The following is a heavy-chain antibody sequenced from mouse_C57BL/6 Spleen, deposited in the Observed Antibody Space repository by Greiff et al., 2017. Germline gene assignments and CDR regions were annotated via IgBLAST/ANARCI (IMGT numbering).Heavy chain of an antibody. CDR3: GRIHGGSRAGLAY. CDR1: GFSLTSYG. J-gene: IGHJ3*01. V-gene: IGHV2-2*01. Sequence: VKLMESGPGLVQPSQSLSITCTVSGFSLTSYGVHWVRQSPGKGLEWLGVIWSGGSTDYNAAFISRLSISKDNSKSQVFFKMNSLQADDTAIYYWGRIHGGSRAGLAYWGQGTLVTVSA. CDR2: IWSGGST. D-gene: IGHD1-1*02.